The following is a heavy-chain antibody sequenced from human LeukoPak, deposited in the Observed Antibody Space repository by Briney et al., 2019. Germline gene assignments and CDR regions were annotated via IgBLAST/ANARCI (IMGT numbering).Heavy chain of an antibody. CDR1: GYTLTELS. D-gene: IGHD3-10*01. J-gene: IGHJ3*02. CDR2: FDPEDGET. Sequence: ASVKVSCKVSGYTLTELSMHWVRQAPGKGLEWMGGFDPEDGETIYAQKFQGRVTVTEDTSTDTAYMELGSLRSEDTAVYYCATAPGSYYSDAFDIWGQGTMVTVSS. CDR3: ATAPGSYYSDAFDI. V-gene: IGHV1-24*01.